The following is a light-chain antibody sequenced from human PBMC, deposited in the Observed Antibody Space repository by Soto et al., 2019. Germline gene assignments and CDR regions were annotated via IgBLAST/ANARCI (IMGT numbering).Light chain of an antibody. CDR2: YDD. Sequence: QSVLTQPPSVSEAPRQRVTISCSGSSSNIGNNAVNWYQQLPGKAPKLLIYYDDLLPSGVSDRFSGSKSGTSASLAISGLKYEDAADYYCAAWDDSLNGVVFGGGTKLTVL. CDR3: AAWDDSLNGVV. J-gene: IGLJ2*01. V-gene: IGLV1-36*01. CDR1: SSNIGNNA.